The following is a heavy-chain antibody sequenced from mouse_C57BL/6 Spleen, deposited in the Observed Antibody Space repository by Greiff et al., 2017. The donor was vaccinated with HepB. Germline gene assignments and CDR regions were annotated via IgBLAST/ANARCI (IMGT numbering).Heavy chain of an antibody. D-gene: IGHD2-1*01. CDR1: GFTFSDYG. J-gene: IGHJ4*01. Sequence: EVQGVESGGGLVKPGGSLKLSCAASGFTFSDYGMHWVRQAPEKGLEWVAYISSGSSTIYYADTVKGRFTISRDNAKNTLFLQMTSLRSEDTAMYYCARDGYYGNYGYYAMDYWGQGTSVTVSS. CDR2: ISSGSSTI. V-gene: IGHV5-17*01. CDR3: ARDGYYGNYGYYAMDY.